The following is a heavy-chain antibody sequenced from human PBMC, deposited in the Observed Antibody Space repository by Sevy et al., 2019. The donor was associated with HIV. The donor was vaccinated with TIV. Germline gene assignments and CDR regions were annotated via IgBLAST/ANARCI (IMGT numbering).Heavy chain of an antibody. D-gene: IGHD3-22*01. Sequence: GGSLRLSCVASSGFTFSSYWMSWVRQAPGKGLEWVANIKQDGRVKYYVDSVRGRFAISRDNAKNSLYLKMNTLRADDTALYYCARGTYYYDSGGYYHDAFDLWGQGTMVTVSS. V-gene: IGHV3-7*03. CDR2: IKQDGRVK. J-gene: IGHJ3*01. CDR3: ARGTYYYDSGGYYHDAFDL. CDR1: GFTFSSYW.